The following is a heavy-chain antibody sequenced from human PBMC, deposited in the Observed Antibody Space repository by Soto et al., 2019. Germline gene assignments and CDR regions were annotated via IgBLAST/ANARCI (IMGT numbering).Heavy chain of an antibody. CDR2: LSYDGINT. D-gene: IGHD3-16*01. V-gene: IGHV3-33*06. J-gene: IGHJ6*02. Sequence: QVQLVESGGGVVQPGTSLRLSCAVSGFTFSTFGMHWVRQAPGEGLEWVAGLSYDGINTYYADSLKGRFTISRDSSKNTLYLQMSSLRGEDTARYYCAKTPRNYGPMYGMDVWGQGTTVTVSS. CDR1: GFTFSTFG. CDR3: AKTPRNYGPMYGMDV.